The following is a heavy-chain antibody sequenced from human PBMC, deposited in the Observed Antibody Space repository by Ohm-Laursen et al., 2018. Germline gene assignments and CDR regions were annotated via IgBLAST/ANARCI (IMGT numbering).Heavy chain of an antibody. CDR2: TYYDGSNK. D-gene: IGHD2-15*01. CDR3: AKDRRYCSGGSCYTESAFDI. V-gene: IGHV3-30*18. J-gene: IGHJ3*02. Sequence: SLRLSCSASGFSFSNYGMHWVRQAPGKGLGWVAVTYYDGSNKYYADSVKGRFTISRDNSKNTLYLQMNSLRAEDTAVYYCAKDRRYCSGGSCYTESAFDIWGQGTMVTVSS. CDR1: GFSFSNYG.